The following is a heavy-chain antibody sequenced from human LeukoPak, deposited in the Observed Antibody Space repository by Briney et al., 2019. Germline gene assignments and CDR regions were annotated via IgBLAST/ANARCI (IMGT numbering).Heavy chain of an antibody. J-gene: IGHJ4*02. Sequence: KESGPTLVNPTQTLTLTCTFSGFSLSTSGVGVGWIRQPPGKALEWLALIYWDDEKRHSPSLKSRLTITKDTSKNQVLLTMTNMDPVDTATYYCAHSHGYGSSWSGFDSWGQGTLVTVSS. CDR1: GFSLSTSGVG. CDR2: IYWDDEK. V-gene: IGHV2-5*02. D-gene: IGHD6-13*01. CDR3: AHSHGYGSSWSGFDS.